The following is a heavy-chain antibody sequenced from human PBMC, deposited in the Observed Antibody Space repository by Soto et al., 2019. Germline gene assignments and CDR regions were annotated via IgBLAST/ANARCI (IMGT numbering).Heavy chain of an antibody. V-gene: IGHV4-31*03. Sequence: SETLSLTCTVSGGSISSGGYYWSWIRQHPGKGLEWSGYIYYSGSTYYNPSLKSRVTISVDTSKNQFSLKLSSVTAADTAVYYCARFVSPYCSGGSCEVRWFDPWGQGTLVTVSS. CDR1: GGSISSGGYY. J-gene: IGHJ5*02. D-gene: IGHD2-15*01. CDR2: IYYSGST. CDR3: ARFVSPYCSGGSCEVRWFDP.